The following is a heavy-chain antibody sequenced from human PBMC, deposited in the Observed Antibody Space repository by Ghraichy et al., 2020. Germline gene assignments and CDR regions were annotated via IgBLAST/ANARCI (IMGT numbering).Heavy chain of an antibody. V-gene: IGHV4-34*01. CDR3: ARGGGVVPAAISPPLSRDYYYYMDV. CDR2: INHSGST. CDR1: GGSFSGYY. Sequence: SETLSLTCAVYGGSFSGYYWSWIRQPPGKGLEWIGEINHSGSTNYNPSLKSRVTISVDTSKNQFSLKLSSVTAADTAVYYCARGGGVVPAAISPPLSRDYYYYMDVWGKGTSVSVSS. D-gene: IGHD2-2*01. J-gene: IGHJ6*03.